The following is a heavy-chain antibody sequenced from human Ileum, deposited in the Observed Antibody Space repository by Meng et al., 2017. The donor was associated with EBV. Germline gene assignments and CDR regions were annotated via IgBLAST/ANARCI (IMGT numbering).Heavy chain of an antibody. V-gene: IGHV1-18*01. CDR3: ARAGNGGSYYFTY. Sequence: QRGQSGAEVKKTGESVKFSFKAFGYTFSKYGISWLRQAPGQGLEWMGWISAYNGNTNYAQNLQGRVTMTTDTSTGTAYMEVRSLRSDDTAVYYCARAGNGGSYYFTYWGQGTLVTVSS. CDR1: GYTFSKYG. D-gene: IGHD1-26*01. J-gene: IGHJ4*02. CDR2: ISAYNGNT.